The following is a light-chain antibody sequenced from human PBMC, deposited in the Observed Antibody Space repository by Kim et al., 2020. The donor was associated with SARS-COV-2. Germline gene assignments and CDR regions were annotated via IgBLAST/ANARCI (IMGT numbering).Light chain of an antibody. CDR3: QQYGSSPYT. CDR2: VAA. Sequence: EIVLTQSPGILSLSPGERATLSCRASQTVSSSYLAWYQQKPGQAPRLLIFVAASRAIGIPDRFSGSGSGTDFTLTISRLEPEDFAVYYCQQYGSSPYTFGQGTKLEI. V-gene: IGKV3-20*01. J-gene: IGKJ2*01. CDR1: QTVSSSY.